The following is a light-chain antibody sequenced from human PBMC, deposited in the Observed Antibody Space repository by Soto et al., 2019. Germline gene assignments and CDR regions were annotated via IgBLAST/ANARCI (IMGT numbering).Light chain of an antibody. Sequence: QLVLTQSHSASASLGASVKLTCTLSSGHSNYAIAWHQQQPEKGPRYLMKLNSDGSHSKGDGIPDRFSGSSTGAERYLTXXXXRXXDEXDYYCQTWGSGIHVVFGGGTKLTVL. V-gene: IGLV4-69*01. CDR1: SGHSNYA. CDR2: LNSDGSH. J-gene: IGLJ2*01. CDR3: QTWGSGIHVV.